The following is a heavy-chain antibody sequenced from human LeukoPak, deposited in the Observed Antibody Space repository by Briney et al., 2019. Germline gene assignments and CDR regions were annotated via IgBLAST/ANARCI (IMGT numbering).Heavy chain of an antibody. CDR2: ISSSSSYI. J-gene: IGHJ4*02. V-gene: IGHV3-21*01. Sequence: GGSLRLSCAASGFTFSSYSMNWVRQAPGKGLEWVSSISSSSSYIYYADSVKGRFTISRDNAKNSLYLQMNSLRAEDTAVYCCARLRPCSGGSCYGDYWGQGTLVTVSS. CDR3: ARLRPCSGGSCYGDY. CDR1: GFTFSSYS. D-gene: IGHD2-15*01.